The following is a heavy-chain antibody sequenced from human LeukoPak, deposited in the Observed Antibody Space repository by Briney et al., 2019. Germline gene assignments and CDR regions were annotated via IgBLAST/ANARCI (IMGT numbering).Heavy chain of an antibody. V-gene: IGHV3-30-3*01. Sequence: TGGSLRLSCAASGFTFSSYAMHWVRQAPGKGLEWVAVISYDGSNEFYADSVKGRFTLSRDNSKNTLYLKMNSLSIEDRAVYYCGRGSVGFGELNYWRQGTLVTVSS. CDR1: GFTFSSYA. J-gene: IGHJ4*02. D-gene: IGHD3-10*01. CDR3: GRGSVGFGELNY. CDR2: ISYDGSNE.